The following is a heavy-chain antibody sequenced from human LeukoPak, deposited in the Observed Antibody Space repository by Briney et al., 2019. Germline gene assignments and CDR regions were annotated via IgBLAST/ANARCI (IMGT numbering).Heavy chain of an antibody. CDR3: AKRYGGNPSFDY. V-gene: IGHV3-23*01. Sequence: GGSLRLSCAASGFTFSSYAMSWVRQAPGKGLEWVSAISGSGGSTYYADSVKGRFTISRDNSKNTLYLQMNSLRPEDTAVYYCAKRYGGNPSFDYWGQGTLATVSS. D-gene: IGHD4-23*01. J-gene: IGHJ4*02. CDR2: ISGSGGST. CDR1: GFTFSSYA.